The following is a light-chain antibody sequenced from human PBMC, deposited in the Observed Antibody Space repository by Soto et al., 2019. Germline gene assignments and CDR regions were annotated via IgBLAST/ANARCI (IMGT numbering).Light chain of an antibody. CDR3: SSYTGTNNFGV. CDR2: EVR. CDR1: SSDVGGYNY. Sequence: QSVLTQPPSASGSPGQSVTISCTGSSSDVGGYNYVSWYQQHPGKAPKLVIYEVRKRPPGVPDRFSGSKSGNTASLTVSGLQAEDEADYYCSSYTGTNNFGVFGPGTKVIV. V-gene: IGLV2-8*01. J-gene: IGLJ1*01.